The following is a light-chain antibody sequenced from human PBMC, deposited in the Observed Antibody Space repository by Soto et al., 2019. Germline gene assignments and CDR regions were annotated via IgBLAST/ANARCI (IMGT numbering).Light chain of an antibody. CDR3: QQYGSSLRT. V-gene: IGKV3-20*01. CDR2: GAS. Sequence: EIVLTQSPGTLSLSPGERATLSCRASQSVSSSYLAWYQQKPGQAPRLLIYGASSRATGIPDRFSGSGSGKDFPLTISRLEPEDFAVYYCQQYGSSLRTFGQGTKVEIK. CDR1: QSVSSSY. J-gene: IGKJ1*01.